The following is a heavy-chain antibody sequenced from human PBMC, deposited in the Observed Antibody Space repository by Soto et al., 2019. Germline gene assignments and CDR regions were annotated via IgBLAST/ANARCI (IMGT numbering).Heavy chain of an antibody. CDR3: ARACLGTDRGYSYGPYYYGMDV. CDR2: IIPIFGTA. J-gene: IGHJ6*02. D-gene: IGHD5-18*01. CDR1: GGTFSSYA. V-gene: IGHV1-69*01. Sequence: QVQLVQSGAEVKKPGSSVKVSCKASGGTFSSYAISWVRQAPGQGIEWMGGIIPIFGTANDAQKFQGRVTITADESTSTYYMERRSLRSEDTAVYYCARACLGTDRGYSYGPYYYGMDVWGQGTTVTVSS.